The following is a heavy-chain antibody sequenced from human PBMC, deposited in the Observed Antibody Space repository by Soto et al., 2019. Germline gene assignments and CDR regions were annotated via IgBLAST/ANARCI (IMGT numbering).Heavy chain of an antibody. V-gene: IGHV5-51*01. J-gene: IGHJ4*02. CDR3: ARLQPAAGDNDLTFDY. CDR1: GYSFTSYW. CDR2: IYPEDSDT. D-gene: IGHD6-13*01. Sequence: PGESLKISCKGSGYSFTSYWIGWVRQMPGKGLECMGIIYPEDSDTKYSPSFQGHVTISADKSISTAYLQLSSLKASDTAMYYCARLQPAAGDNDLTFDYWGQGTLVTVSS.